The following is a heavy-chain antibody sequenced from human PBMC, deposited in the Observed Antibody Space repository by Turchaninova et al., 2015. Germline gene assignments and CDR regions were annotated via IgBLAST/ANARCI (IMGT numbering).Heavy chain of an antibody. CDR3: VRGSGYSYGYDY. V-gene: IGHV3-7*03. D-gene: IGHD5-18*01. J-gene: IGHJ4*02. CDR2: IKQDGSEK. Sequence: VPLQESGPGLVKPSETLSLTCAVSCYSISSGYYWGLVRQAPGKGLEWVANIKQDGSEKYYVDSVEGRLTISRDNAKNSLYLQMNSLRAEDTAVYYCVRGSGYSYGYDYWGQGTLVTVSS. CDR1: CYSISSGYY.